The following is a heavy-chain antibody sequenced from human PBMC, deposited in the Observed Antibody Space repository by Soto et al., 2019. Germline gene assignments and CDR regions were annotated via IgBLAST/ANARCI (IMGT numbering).Heavy chain of an antibody. D-gene: IGHD4-17*01. CDR3: ARLTGTVTLMRDY. CDR1: GGSISSSSYY. J-gene: IGHJ4*02. Sequence: SETLSLTCTVSGGSISSSSYYWGWIRQPPGKGLEWIGSIYYSGSTYYNPSLKSRVTISVDTSKNQFPLKLSSVTAADTAVYYCARLTGTVTLMRDYWGQGTLVTVSS. V-gene: IGHV4-39*01. CDR2: IYYSGST.